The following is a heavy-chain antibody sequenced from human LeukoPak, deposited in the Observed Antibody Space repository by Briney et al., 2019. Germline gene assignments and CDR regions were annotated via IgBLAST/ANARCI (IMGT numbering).Heavy chain of an antibody. CDR1: GDSISSYY. CDR2: IYYTGST. J-gene: IGHJ2*01. CDR3: ARLQRITMSGPDYWYFDL. D-gene: IGHD3-10*02. V-gene: IGHV4-59*01. Sequence: SETLSLTCTVSGDSISSYYWSWIRQPPEKGLEWIGYIYYTGSTNYNPSLKSRVTVSLDTSKTQFSLKMNSVTAADTAIYYCARLQRITMSGPDYWYFDLWGRGTLVTVSS.